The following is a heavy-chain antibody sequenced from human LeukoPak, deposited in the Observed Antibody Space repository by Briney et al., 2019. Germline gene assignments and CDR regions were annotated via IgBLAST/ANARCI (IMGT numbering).Heavy chain of an antibody. Sequence: TGGPLRLSCAASGFTVSGSWMSWVRQAPGKGLEWVASLKEDGSRQYYVDSAKGRFTISRDNAKNSLYLQMSSLRVEDTAVYYCARELISTTWRGNRSYFDLWGRGTLVTVSS. V-gene: IGHV3-7*03. D-gene: IGHD1-1*01. CDR2: LKEDGSRQ. CDR1: GFTVSGSW. CDR3: ARELISTTWRGNRSYFDL. J-gene: IGHJ2*01.